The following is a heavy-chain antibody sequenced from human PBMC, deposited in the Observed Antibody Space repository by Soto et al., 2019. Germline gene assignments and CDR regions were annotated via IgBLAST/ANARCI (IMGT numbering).Heavy chain of an antibody. J-gene: IGHJ4*02. V-gene: IGHV4-39*07. CDR3: ARELRLPTTYYFDY. D-gene: IGHD1-1*01. CDR1: GGSVSSGSYY. CDR2: IYYSGNT. Sequence: PSETLSLTCTVSGGSVSSGSYYWGWIRQPPGKGLEWIGSIYYSGNTYYNPSLKSRVTISVDTSKNQFSLKLSSVTAADTAVYYCARELRLPTTYYFDYWGQGTLVTVSS.